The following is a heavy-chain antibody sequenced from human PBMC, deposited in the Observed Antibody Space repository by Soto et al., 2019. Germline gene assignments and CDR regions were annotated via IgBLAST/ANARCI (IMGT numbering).Heavy chain of an antibody. CDR3: ARRERYYGSPGWFDP. J-gene: IGHJ5*01. CDR1: GASINNFAYY. Sequence: PSETLSLTCSVSGASINNFAYYWGWIRQPPGKGLEWIGTVYYNENTYYNPSLKSRVAISVDTAKNQFSLNLRSVTAADTAIYFCARRERYYGSPGWFDPWGQGTLVRLL. CDR2: VYYNENT. D-gene: IGHD3-10*01. V-gene: IGHV4-39*01.